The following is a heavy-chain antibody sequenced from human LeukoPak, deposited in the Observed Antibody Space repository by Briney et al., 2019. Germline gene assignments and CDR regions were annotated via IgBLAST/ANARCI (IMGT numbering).Heavy chain of an antibody. V-gene: IGHV4-59*08. CDR2: IYYSGST. CDR3: ARHLPPHIQRNWFDP. CDR1: GGSISSYY. J-gene: IGHJ5*02. Sequence: PSETLSLTCTVSGGSISSYYWSWIRQPPGKGLEWIGYIYYSGSTNYNPSLKSRVTISVDTSKNQFSLKLSSVTAADTAVYYCARHLPPHIQRNWFDPWGQGTLVTVSS.